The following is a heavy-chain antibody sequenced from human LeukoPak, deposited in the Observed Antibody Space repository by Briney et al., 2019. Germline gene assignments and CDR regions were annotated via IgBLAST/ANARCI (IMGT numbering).Heavy chain of an antibody. CDR3: AKDKHRLVGATTGFDY. J-gene: IGHJ4*02. Sequence: GRSLRLSCGASGFTFDDYAMHWVRQAPGKGLEWVSGISWNSGSIGYADSVKGRFTISRDNAKNSLYLQMNSLRAEDTALYYCAKDKHRLVGATTGFDYWGQGTLVTVSS. CDR1: GFTFDDYA. V-gene: IGHV3-9*01. CDR2: ISWNSGSI. D-gene: IGHD1-26*01.